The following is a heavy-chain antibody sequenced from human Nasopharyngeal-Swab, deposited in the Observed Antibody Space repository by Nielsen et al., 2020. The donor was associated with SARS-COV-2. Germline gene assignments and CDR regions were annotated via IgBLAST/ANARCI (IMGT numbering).Heavy chain of an antibody. J-gene: IGHJ6*02. Sequence: GESLKISCKGSGYSFTSYWIAWVRQMPGKGLEWMGIIYPRDSDTRYSPSFQGQVTISADRSINTAYLQWSSLKASDTAMYYCVRPEGVATSYKYYFQYGMDVWGQGTAVTVSS. CDR3: VRPEGVATSYKYYFQYGMDV. CDR2: IYPRDSDT. V-gene: IGHV5-51*01. D-gene: IGHD5-12*01. CDR1: GYSFTSYW.